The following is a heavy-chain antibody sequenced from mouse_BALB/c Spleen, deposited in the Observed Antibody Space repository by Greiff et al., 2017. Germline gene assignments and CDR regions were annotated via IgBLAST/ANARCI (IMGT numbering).Heavy chain of an antibody. Sequence: VESGGGLVKPGGSLKLSCAASGFTFSDYYMYWVRQTPEKRLEWVATISDGGSYTYYPDSVKGRFTISRDNAKNNLYLQMSSLKSEDTAMYYCARGPPHYYGSSYWFAYWGQGTLVTVAA. J-gene: IGHJ3*01. CDR3: ARGPPHYYGSSYWFAY. CDR2: ISDGGSYT. CDR1: GFTFSDYY. V-gene: IGHV5-4*02. D-gene: IGHD1-1*01.